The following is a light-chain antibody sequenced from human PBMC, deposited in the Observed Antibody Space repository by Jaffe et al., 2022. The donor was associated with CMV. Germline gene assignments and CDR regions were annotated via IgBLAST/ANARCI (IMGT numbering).Light chain of an antibody. CDR2: KAS. V-gene: IGKV1-5*03. CDR3: QQYNSYMFT. J-gene: IGKJ2*01. Sequence: DIEMTQSPYTLSASVGDRVTITCRASQSISSWLAWYQQKPGKAPKLLIYKASSLESGVPSRFSGSGSGTDFTLTISSLQPDDSATYYCQQYNSYMFTFGQGTKLEIK. CDR1: QSISSW.